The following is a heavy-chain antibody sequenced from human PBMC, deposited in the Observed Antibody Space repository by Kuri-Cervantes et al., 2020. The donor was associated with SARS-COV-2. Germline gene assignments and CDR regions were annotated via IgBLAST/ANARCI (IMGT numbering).Heavy chain of an antibody. D-gene: IGHD1-26*01. J-gene: IGHJ4*02. V-gene: IGHV3-21*01. Sequence: ETLSLTCAASGFTFSSYSMNWVRQAPGKGLQWVSSISSSSSYIYYADSVKGRFTISRDNAKNSLYLQMNSLRAEGTAVYYCARDQSGSYYFGYFDYWGQGTLVTVSS. CDR3: ARDQSGSYYFGYFDY. CDR2: ISSSSSYI. CDR1: GFTFSSYS.